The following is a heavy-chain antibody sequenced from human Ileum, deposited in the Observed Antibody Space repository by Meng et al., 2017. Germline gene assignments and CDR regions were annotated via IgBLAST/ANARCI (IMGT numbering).Heavy chain of an antibody. V-gene: IGHV4-34*01. J-gene: IGHJ4*02. CDR1: GDSFTDYY. Sequence: QLQLMQWGAGMLKPSETLSLTCNVYGDSFTDYYWNWIRQPPGKGLEWIGEIHYSGSTNYNPSLESRVNISEDTSQKQFSLRLSSVPAADTAVYSCVSRLRGGISLGWAQGTLVTVSS. CDR2: IHYSGST. D-gene: IGHD2-15*01. CDR3: VSRLRGGISLG.